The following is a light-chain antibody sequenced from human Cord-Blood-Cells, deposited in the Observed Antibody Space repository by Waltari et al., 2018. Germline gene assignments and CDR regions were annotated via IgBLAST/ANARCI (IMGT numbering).Light chain of an antibody. CDR3: QQYYSYPRT. J-gene: IGKJ1*01. CDR2: AAS. Sequence: AIRMTQSPSSLSASTGDRVTITCRASQGISSYLAWYQQKPGKAHKLLIYAASTLQSGVPSRFSGSGSGTDFTLTISCLQSEDFATYYCQQYYSYPRTFGQGTKVEIK. V-gene: IGKV1-8*01. CDR1: QGISSY.